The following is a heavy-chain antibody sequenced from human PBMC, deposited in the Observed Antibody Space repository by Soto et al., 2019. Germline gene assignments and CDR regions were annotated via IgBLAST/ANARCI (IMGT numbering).Heavy chain of an antibody. D-gene: IGHD1-1*01. V-gene: IGHV4-30-4*02. CDR1: GGSISSGDDY. CDR3: ARERPDGSRLDP. CDR2: IYYSGST. Sequence: PSDTLSLTCTVSGGSISSGDDYWSWIRQPPGKGLEWIGYIYYSGSTYYNLSLKSRVTISVDTSKNQFSLKLSSVTAADTAVYYCARERPDGSRLDPWGQGTLVIVS. J-gene: IGHJ5*02.